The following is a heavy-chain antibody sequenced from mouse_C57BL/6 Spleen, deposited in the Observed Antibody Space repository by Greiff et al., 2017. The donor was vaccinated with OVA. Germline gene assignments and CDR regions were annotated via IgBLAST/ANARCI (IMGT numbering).Heavy chain of an antibody. D-gene: IGHD1-1*01. J-gene: IGHJ4*01. V-gene: IGHV1-64*01. Sequence: VQLQQPGAELVKPGASVKLSCKASGYTFTSYWMHWVKQRPGQGLEWIGMIHPNSGSTNYNEKFKSKATLTVDKSSSTAYMQLSSLTSEDSAVYYCARLTVRDAMDYWGQGTSVTVSS. CDR3: ARLTVRDAMDY. CDR2: IHPNSGST. CDR1: GYTFTSYW.